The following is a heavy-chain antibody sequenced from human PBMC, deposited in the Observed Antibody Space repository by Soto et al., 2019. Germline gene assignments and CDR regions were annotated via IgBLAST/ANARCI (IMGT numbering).Heavy chain of an antibody. D-gene: IGHD2-15*01. CDR1: GYTFTSYW. J-gene: IGHJ4*02. CDR3: ARGVGGTLDYFDY. Sequence: GESLKISCKGSGYTFTSYWIGWVRQMPGKGLEWMGILSPGDSDIRYSPPFQGQVTMSADKSINTAYLQWTSLKASDTAMYYCARGVGGTLDYFDYWGQGALVTVSS. V-gene: IGHV5-51*01. CDR2: LSPGDSDI.